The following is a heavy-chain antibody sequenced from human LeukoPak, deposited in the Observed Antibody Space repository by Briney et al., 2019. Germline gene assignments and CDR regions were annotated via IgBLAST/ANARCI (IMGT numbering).Heavy chain of an antibody. V-gene: IGHV1-8*01. CDR1: GYTFTSYY. J-gene: IGHJ5*02. D-gene: IGHD1-1*01. Sequence: ASVKVSCKASGYTFTSYYINWVRQATGQGPEWMGWMNPNSGNTDYAQRFQGRVTMTRNTSISTAYMELSSLRSEDTDVYYCARAANWHDDDWFDPWGQGTLVTVSS. CDR2: MNPNSGNT. CDR3: ARAANWHDDDWFDP.